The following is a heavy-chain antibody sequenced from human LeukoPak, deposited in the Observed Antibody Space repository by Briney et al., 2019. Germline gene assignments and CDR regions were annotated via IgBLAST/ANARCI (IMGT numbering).Heavy chain of an antibody. J-gene: IGHJ6*02. CDR3: ARLDIGYCSSTSCYANYYYYYGMDV. D-gene: IGHD2-2*03. CDR2: ISSSSSTI. CDR1: GFTFSSYS. Sequence: GGSLRLSCAASGFTFSSYSMNWVRQAPGKGLEWVSYISSSSSTIYYADSVKGRLTISRDNAKNSLYLQMNSLRDEDAAVYYCARLDIGYCSSTSCYANYYYYYGMDVWGQGTTVTVSS. V-gene: IGHV3-48*02.